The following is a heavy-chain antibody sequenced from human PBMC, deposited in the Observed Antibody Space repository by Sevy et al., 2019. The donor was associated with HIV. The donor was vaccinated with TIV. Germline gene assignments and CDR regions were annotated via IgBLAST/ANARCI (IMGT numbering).Heavy chain of an antibody. CDR1: GFTFSSYE. J-gene: IGHJ3*02. CDR3: ASLDTAMVDDAFDI. D-gene: IGHD5-18*01. V-gene: IGHV3-48*03. Sequence: GGYLRLSCAASGFTFSSYEMNWVRQAPGKGLEWVSYISSSGSTIYYADSVKGRFTISRDNAKNSLYLQMNSLRAEDTAVYYCASLDTAMVDDAFDIWGQGTMVTVSS. CDR2: ISSSGSTI.